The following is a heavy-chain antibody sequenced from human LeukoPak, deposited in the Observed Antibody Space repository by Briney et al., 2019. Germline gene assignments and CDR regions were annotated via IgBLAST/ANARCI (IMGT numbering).Heavy chain of an antibody. D-gene: IGHD6-19*01. CDR2: IYHSGST. CDR1: GYSISSGYY. Sequence: SETLSLTCAVSGYSISSGYYWGWIRQPPGKGLEWIGSIYHSGSTYYNPSLKSRVTISLDTSKNQFSLKLTSVTAADTAVYYCARDRPLLSGWSWFDPWGQGTLVTVYS. CDR3: ARDRPLLSGWSWFDP. J-gene: IGHJ5*02. V-gene: IGHV4-38-2*02.